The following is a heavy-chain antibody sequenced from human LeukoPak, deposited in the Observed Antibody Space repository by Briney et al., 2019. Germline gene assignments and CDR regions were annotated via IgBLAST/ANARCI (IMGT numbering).Heavy chain of an antibody. J-gene: IGHJ4*02. D-gene: IGHD3-22*01. CDR1: GYTLTELS. CDR2: FDPEDGET. V-gene: IGHV1-24*01. CDR3: ATGQYYYDSSGYYAPYFDY. Sequence: ASVKVSCKVSGYTLTELSMHWVRQAPGKGLEWMGGFDPEDGETIYAQKFQGRVTMTEDTSTDTAYMELSSLRSEDTAVYYCATGQYYYDSSGYYAPYFDYWGQGTLVTVSS.